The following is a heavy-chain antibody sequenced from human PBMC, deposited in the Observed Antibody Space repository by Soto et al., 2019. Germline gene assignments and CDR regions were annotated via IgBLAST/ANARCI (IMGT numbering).Heavy chain of an antibody. CDR2: IYYSWST. CDR1: GGSISSGAYY. D-gene: IGHD3-22*01. V-gene: IGHV4-31*03. Sequence: PSETLSLTCTVSGGSISSGAYYWSWIRQHPGKGLEWIGYIYYSWSTYYNPSLKSRVTISVDTSKNQFSLKLSSVTAADTAVYYCAREERDYLDSSGSLDYWGQGTLVTVSS. CDR3: AREERDYLDSSGSLDY. J-gene: IGHJ4*02.